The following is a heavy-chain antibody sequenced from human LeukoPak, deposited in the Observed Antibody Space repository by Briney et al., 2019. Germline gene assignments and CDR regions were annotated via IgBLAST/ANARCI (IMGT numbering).Heavy chain of an antibody. J-gene: IGHJ4*02. V-gene: IGHV4-30-4*01. D-gene: IGHD3-22*01. CDR1: GGSISSGDYY. CDR2: IYYSGST. CDR3: ARSLVAYYYDIGY. Sequence: PSQTLSLTCTVSGGSISSGDYYWSWIRQPPGKGLEWIGYIYYSGSTYYNPSLKSRVTISVDTSKNQFSLKLSSVTAADTAVYYCARSLVAYYYDIGYWGQGTLVTVSS.